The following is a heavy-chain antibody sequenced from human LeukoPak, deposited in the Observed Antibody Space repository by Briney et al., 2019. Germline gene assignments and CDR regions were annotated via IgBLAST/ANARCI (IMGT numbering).Heavy chain of an antibody. CDR2: IYYSGST. V-gene: IGHV4-59*01. CDR1: GGSISSYY. J-gene: IGHJ3*02. D-gene: IGHD3-22*01. Sequence: SETLSLTCTVSGGSISSYYWSWIRQPPGKGLEWIGYIYYSGSTNYNPSLKSRVTISVDTSKNQFSLKLSSVTAADTAVYYCARDKGHYYDSSGYAFDIRGQGTMVTVSS. CDR3: ARDKGHYYDSSGYAFDI.